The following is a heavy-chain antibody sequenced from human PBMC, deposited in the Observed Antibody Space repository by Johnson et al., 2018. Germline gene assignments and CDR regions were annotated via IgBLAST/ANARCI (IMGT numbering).Heavy chain of an antibody. D-gene: IGHD1-1*01. Sequence: QVQLVESGGDLVKPGGSLRLSCAASGFTFSDFYMSWIRQAPGKGLEWISGISVSGSAIYYADSVKGRFTISRDNAKNSLFLHMKSLSAEDTAVYYCARTTVREWYFHLWGRGTLVTVSS. J-gene: IGHJ2*01. CDR2: ISVSGSAI. V-gene: IGHV3-11*01. CDR1: GFTFSDFY. CDR3: ARTTVREWYFHL.